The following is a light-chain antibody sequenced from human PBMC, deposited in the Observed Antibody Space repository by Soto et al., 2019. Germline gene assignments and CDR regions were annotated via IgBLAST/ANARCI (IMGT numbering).Light chain of an antibody. CDR3: QQYNSWPPYT. J-gene: IGKJ2*01. Sequence: EIVMTQSPATLSVSPGVRVTLSCRASQSVSSRLAWYQHIPGQAPRLLIYGASTRATGIPARFSGSGSETEFTLTISSLQSEDLALYYCQQYNSWPPYTFGQGTKLEIK. CDR1: QSVSSR. CDR2: GAS. V-gene: IGKV3-15*01.